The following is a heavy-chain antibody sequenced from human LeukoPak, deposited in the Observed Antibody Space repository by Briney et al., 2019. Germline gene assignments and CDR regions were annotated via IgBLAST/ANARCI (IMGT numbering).Heavy chain of an antibody. D-gene: IGHD3-9*01. CDR3: ARTLLTGFYMPPGY. V-gene: IGHV1-46*01. CDR1: GYTFSNDY. Sequence: GASVKVSRKASGYTFSNDYIHWVRQAPGQGLECMGKINPSDDDIKYAQKFQDRVAMTSDTSTSAVYMELSSLRSEDTAVYYCARTLLTGFYMPPGYWGQGSLVTVSS. J-gene: IGHJ4*02. CDR2: INPSDDDI.